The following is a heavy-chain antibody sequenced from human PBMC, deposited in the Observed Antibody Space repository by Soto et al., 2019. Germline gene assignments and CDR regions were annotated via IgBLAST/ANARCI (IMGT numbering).Heavy chain of an antibody. Sequence: SETLSLTCAVSGVSISSGNWWTWGRQTPQRGLEYIGEIFHDGTANYYPSFERRVAISVDTSKNQFSLKLTSVTAADTAIYFCARLVYDTRLNYMHFDFWGQGALVTVSS. D-gene: IGHD2-8*01. CDR3: ARLVYDTRLNYMHFDF. CDR1: GVSISSGNW. V-gene: IGHV4-4*02. CDR2: IFHDGTA. J-gene: IGHJ4*02.